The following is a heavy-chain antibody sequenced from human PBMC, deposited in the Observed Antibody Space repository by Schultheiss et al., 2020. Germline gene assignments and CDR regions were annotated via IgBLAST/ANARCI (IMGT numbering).Heavy chain of an antibody. CDR1: EFTFSNHW. J-gene: IGHJ5*01. V-gene: IGHV3-7*01. Sequence: GGSLRLSCAASEFTFSNHWMSWVRQAPGKGLEWVANIKQDGTEKYYVDSVKGRFTISRDNAKNSLYLQMNSLRAEDMAVYYCARGGSSGWWCWFDPWGQGNTGTVSS. CDR2: IKQDGTEK. D-gene: IGHD6-19*01. CDR3: ARGGSSGWWCWFDP.